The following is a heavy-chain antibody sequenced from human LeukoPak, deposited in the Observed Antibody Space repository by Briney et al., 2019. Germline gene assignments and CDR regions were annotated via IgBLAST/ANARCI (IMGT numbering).Heavy chain of an antibody. CDR1: GFTFSSYS. V-gene: IGHV3-48*01. D-gene: IGHD3-3*01. CDR3: ARTQGADITIFGVVPPPPDY. J-gene: IGHJ4*02. CDR2: ISSSSSTI. Sequence: GGSLRLSCAASGFTFSSYSMNWVRQAPGKGLEWVSYISSSSSTIYYADSVKGRFTISRDNAKNSLYLQMNSLTAEDTAVYYCARTQGADITIFGVVPPPPDYWGQGTLVTVSS.